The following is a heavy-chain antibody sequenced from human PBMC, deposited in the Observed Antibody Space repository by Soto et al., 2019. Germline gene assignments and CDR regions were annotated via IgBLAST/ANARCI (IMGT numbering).Heavy chain of an antibody. V-gene: IGHV1-69*11. D-gene: IGHD3-16*02. CDR3: ARWPQPRYTADPYAVDV. CDR1: GGTFRSSG. J-gene: IGHJ6*02. CDR2: IVPSLDTT. Sequence: QVHLVQSGTEVKKPGSSVKVSCKASGGTFRSSGFSWVRQAPGQGLEWMGMIVPSLDTTNYAQKFQARVAITADEVTSTAYMELRSLRSEDTAVYYCARWPQPRYTADPYAVDVCGQGTRVIVSS.